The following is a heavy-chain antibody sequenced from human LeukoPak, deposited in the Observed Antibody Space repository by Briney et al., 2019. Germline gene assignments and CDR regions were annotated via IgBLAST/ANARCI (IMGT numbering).Heavy chain of an antibody. Sequence: PSETLSLTCTVSGGSISSSSYYWGWIRQPPGKGLEWIGSIYYSGSTYYNPSLKSRVTISVDTSKNQFSLKLSSVTAADTAVYYCARHFNGDLGLARGVIWPCFDYWGQGTLVTVSS. J-gene: IGHJ4*02. CDR1: GGSISSSSYY. CDR3: ARHFNGDLGLARGVIWPCFDY. D-gene: IGHD3-10*01. CDR2: IYYSGST. V-gene: IGHV4-39*01.